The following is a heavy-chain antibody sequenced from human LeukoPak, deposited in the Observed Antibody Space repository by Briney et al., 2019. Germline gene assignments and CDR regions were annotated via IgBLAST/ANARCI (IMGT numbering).Heavy chain of an antibody. CDR3: AKDLASGTMGYFDY. CDR1: GFTFSSYW. J-gene: IGHJ4*02. CDR2: INSDGSST. Sequence: GGSLRLSCAASGFTFSSYWMHWVRQAPGKGLVWVSHINSDGSSTSYADSVKGRFTISRDNSKNTLYLQMNSLRAEDTAVYFCAKDLASGTMGYFDYWGQGTLVTVSS. V-gene: IGHV3-74*01. D-gene: IGHD3-10*01.